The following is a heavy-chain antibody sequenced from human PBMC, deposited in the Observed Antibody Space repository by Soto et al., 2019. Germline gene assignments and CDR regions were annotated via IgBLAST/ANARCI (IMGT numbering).Heavy chain of an antibody. CDR1: GGSFSGYY. CDR2: INHSGST. CDR3: ARKRTYYYGSGGLNWFDP. D-gene: IGHD3-10*01. J-gene: IGHJ5*02. V-gene: IGHV4-34*01. Sequence: SLTCAVYGGSFSGYYWSWIRQPPGKGLEWIGEINHSGSTNYNPSLKSRVTISVDTSKNQFSLKLSSVTAADTAVYYCARKRTYYYGSGGLNWFDPWGQGTLVTVSS.